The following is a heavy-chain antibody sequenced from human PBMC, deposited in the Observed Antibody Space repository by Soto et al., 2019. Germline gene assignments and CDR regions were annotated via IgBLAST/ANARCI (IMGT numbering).Heavy chain of an antibody. V-gene: IGHV3-23*01. CDR3: AKYYMVTRSPFDY. D-gene: IGHD5-18*01. Sequence: GGALRLSLAAPGFPFSSYAMSRGRQAPGKGLEWVSSITSTGDRAYYADSVKGRFTVSRDNSKNTLYLQMNSLRAEDTAVYYCAKYYMVTRSPFDYWGQGTLVTVSS. J-gene: IGHJ4*02. CDR1: GFPFSSYA. CDR2: ITSTGDRA.